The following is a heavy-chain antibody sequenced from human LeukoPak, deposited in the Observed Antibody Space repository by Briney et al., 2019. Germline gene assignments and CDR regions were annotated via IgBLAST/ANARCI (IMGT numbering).Heavy chain of an antibody. Sequence: AAGSLRLSCAAPGFTFSSYGMHWVRQAPGKGLEWVAVICYDGSNKFYADSVKGRFTISRDNSKNTLYLQMNSLRAEDTAVYSCARGDYYGSRGDYWGQGTLVTVSS. CDR2: ICYDGSNK. J-gene: IGHJ4*02. CDR1: GFTFSSYG. CDR3: ARGDYYGSRGDY. D-gene: IGHD3-10*01. V-gene: IGHV3-33*01.